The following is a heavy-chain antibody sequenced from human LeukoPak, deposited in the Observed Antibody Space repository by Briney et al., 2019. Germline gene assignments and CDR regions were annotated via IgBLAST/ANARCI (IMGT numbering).Heavy chain of an antibody. CDR2: ISGSSGTI. D-gene: IGHD3-16*01. J-gene: IGHJ6*03. CDR3: ARRSEFGVLYYMDV. V-gene: IGHV3-48*01. Sequence: PGGSLRLSCAASGFTFSTHSMNWVRRAPGKGLEWVSYISGSSGTIYYADSVKGRFTISRDNAKNSLYLQMNSLRAEDTAVYYCARRSEFGVLYYMDVWGKGTTVTVSS. CDR1: GFTFSTHS.